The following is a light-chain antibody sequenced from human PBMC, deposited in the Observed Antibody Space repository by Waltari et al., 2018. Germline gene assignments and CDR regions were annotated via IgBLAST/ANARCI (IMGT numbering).Light chain of an antibody. CDR3: QSYDSSLFVV. CDR2: GNN. CDR1: SSNIGAGFD. J-gene: IGLJ2*01. Sequence: QSVLTQPPSVFGAPGQRVTISCTGSSSNIGAGFDVHWYQQLPGTAPKLLIFGNNNRPSGVPDRFSGSKSGTSASLAITGLQAEDEADYYCQSYDSSLFVVFGGGTKLTVL. V-gene: IGLV1-40*01.